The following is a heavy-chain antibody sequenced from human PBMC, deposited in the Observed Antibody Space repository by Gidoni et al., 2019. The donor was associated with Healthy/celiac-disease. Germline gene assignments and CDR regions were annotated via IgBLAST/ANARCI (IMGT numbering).Heavy chain of an antibody. J-gene: IGHJ4*02. CDR2: IWDDGSNK. Sequence: QVQLVESGGGVVQPGRSLRLSCAASGFTFSSYGMHWVRQAPGKGLEWVAVIWDDGSNKYYADSVKGRFTISRDNSKNTLYLQMNSLRAEDTAVYYCARDGRPMVRGVIIPTRFDYWGQGTLVTVSS. V-gene: IGHV3-33*01. CDR1: GFTFSSYG. D-gene: IGHD3-10*01. CDR3: ARDGRPMVRGVIIPTRFDY.